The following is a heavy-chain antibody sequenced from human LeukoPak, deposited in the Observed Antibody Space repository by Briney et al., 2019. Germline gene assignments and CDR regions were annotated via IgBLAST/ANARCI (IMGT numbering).Heavy chain of an antibody. V-gene: IGHV1-18*01. J-gene: IGHJ4*02. CDR3: VKDYSYVIDY. CDR1: GYTFISSG. D-gene: IGHD5-18*01. CDR2: ISANNGDI. Sequence: ASVKVSCKASGYTFISSGFSWVRQAPGQGLEWMGWISANNGDIHPAQKFQGRVTLTIDTSTSTAYMELRSLRFDDTAVYYCVKDYSYVIDYWGQGTLVTVSS.